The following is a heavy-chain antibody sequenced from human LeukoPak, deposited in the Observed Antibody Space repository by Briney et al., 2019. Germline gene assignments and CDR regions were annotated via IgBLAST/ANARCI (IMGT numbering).Heavy chain of an antibody. CDR1: GFTFSSYA. J-gene: IGHJ6*02. V-gene: IGHV3-30*04. CDR2: ISYDGSNK. CDR3: ARDLDAWYSGSYYYYYGMDV. D-gene: IGHD1-26*01. Sequence: GRSLRLSCAASGFTFSSYAMHWVRQAPGKGLEWVAVISYDGSNKYYADSVKGRFTISRDNSKNTLYLQINSLRAEDTAVYYCARDLDAWYSGSYYYYYGMDVWGQGTTVTVSS.